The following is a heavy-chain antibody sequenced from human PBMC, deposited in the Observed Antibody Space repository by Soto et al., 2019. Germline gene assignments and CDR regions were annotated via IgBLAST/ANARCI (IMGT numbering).Heavy chain of an antibody. CDR3: ARDAGYCSGGSCYWYAFDI. CDR1: GFTFSSYG. D-gene: IGHD2-15*01. CDR2: IWYDGSNK. V-gene: IGHV3-33*01. J-gene: IGHJ3*02. Sequence: PGGSLRLSCAASGFTFSSYGMHGVRQAPGKGLEWVAVIWYDGSNKYYADSVKGRFTISRDNSKNTLYLQMNSLRAEDTAVYYCARDAGYCSGGSCYWYAFDIWGQGTMVTVSS.